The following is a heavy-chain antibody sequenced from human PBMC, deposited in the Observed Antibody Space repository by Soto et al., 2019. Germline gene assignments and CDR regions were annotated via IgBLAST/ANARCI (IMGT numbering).Heavy chain of an antibody. Sequence: GGSLRLSCAASEFTVSSNHMSWVRQAPGKGLEWVSVIYSGGSTYYADSVKGRFTISRDHSENTLYLQMNSLRAEDTAFYYCASQSTYTFDYWGQGTLVTVSS. CDR3: ASQSTYTFDY. CDR1: EFTVSSNH. J-gene: IGHJ4*02. V-gene: IGHV3-53*01. D-gene: IGHD3-16*01. CDR2: IYSGGST.